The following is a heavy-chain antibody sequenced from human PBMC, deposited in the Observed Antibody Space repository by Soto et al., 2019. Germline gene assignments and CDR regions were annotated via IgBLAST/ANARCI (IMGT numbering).Heavy chain of an antibody. V-gene: IGHV4-4*02. Sequence: QVQLQESGPGLVKPSETLSLTCGVSPGAFSSNNWWTLFRQPPGQGLEWIGEIYRTGSTNYNTSLESRHTISLDKSENQFSLRLTSLTAAARAKYYGASRDPGTGINSWGQGTLVTVSS. J-gene: IGHJ4*02. CDR2: IYRTGST. CDR1: PGAFSSNNW. D-gene: IGHD1-1*01. CDR3: ASRDPGTGINS.